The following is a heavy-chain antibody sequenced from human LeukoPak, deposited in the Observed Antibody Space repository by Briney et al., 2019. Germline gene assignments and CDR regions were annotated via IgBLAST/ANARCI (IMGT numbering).Heavy chain of an antibody. Sequence: ASVKVSCKASGYTFTSYDINWVRQATGQGLEWMGWMNPNRGNTGYAQKFQGRVTMTRNTSISTAYMELSSLRSEDTAVYYCARGRGYCRGGSCHPPPTYYYYYGMDVWGQGTTVTVSS. CDR2: MNPNRGNT. J-gene: IGHJ6*02. V-gene: IGHV1-8*01. D-gene: IGHD2-15*01. CDR3: ARGRGYCRGGSCHPPPTYYYYYGMDV. CDR1: GYTFTSYD.